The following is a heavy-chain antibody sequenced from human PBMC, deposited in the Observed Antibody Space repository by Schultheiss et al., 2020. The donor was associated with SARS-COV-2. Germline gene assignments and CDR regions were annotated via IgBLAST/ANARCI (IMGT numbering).Heavy chain of an antibody. CDR1: GFTFSSYG. V-gene: IGHV3-30*18. CDR3: AKVDGVEQLGGYYYGMDV. J-gene: IGHJ6*02. CDR2: ISFDGNNK. D-gene: IGHD6-6*01. Sequence: GESLKISCAASGFTFSSYGMHWVRQAPGKGLEWVAVISFDGNNKYYADSVKGRFTISRDNSKNTLYLQMNSLRAEDTAVYYCAKVDGVEQLGGYYYGMDVWGQGTTVTVSS.